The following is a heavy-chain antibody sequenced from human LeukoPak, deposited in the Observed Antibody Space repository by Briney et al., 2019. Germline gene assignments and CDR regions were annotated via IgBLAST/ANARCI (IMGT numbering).Heavy chain of an antibody. D-gene: IGHD3-10*01. V-gene: IGHV4-4*07. CDR2: IHTSGGN. CDR1: ADSISNFW. Sequence: PSETLSLTCTVSADSISNFWWNWIRLPAGKGLEWIGRIHTSGGNNYNPSLRSRVTMSLDTSKNQFSLKLSSVTAADTAVYYCARDLDTMVRGWGNAFDIWGQGTMVTVSS. CDR3: ARDLDTMVRGWGNAFDI. J-gene: IGHJ3*02.